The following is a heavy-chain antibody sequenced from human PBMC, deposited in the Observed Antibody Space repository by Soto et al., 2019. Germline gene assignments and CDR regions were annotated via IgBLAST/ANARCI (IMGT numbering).Heavy chain of an antibody. CDR3: ARGGWSLDL. CDR1: GGSLSSHY. V-gene: IGHV4-59*11. CDR2: IYYSGST. J-gene: IGHJ5*02. Sequence: QVQLQESGPGLVKPSETLSLTCTVSGGSLSSHYWTWIRQPPGKGLEWIGYIYYSGSTNYNPSLKSRVTMLVDTSKNQFSLNLASVTAADTALYYCARGGWSLDLWGQGTLVTVSS. D-gene: IGHD6-19*01.